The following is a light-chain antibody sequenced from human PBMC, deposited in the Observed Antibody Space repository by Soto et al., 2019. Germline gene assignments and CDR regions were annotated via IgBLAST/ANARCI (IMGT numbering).Light chain of an antibody. Sequence: EIVLTQSPATLALSPGERATLSCRASQSVSRYLAWYPQKPCQAPRLLISDASNRATGIPVRFSGSGFGTDFTLTISSLEAEDSAVYYCQQRSNWPSITFGQGTRLEIK. CDR1: QSVSRY. CDR3: QQRSNWPSIT. CDR2: DAS. V-gene: IGKV3-11*01. J-gene: IGKJ5*01.